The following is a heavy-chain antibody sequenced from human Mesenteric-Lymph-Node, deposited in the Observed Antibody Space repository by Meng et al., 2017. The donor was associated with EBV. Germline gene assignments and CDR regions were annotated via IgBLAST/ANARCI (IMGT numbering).Heavy chain of an antibody. CDR1: GYTFTSYG. CDR3: ARDHSGSYVDY. Sequence: HREQCVADRNKPGDSVKVSCYASGYTFTSYGISWVRQAPGQGLEWMGWISPYNGNTNYAQKFQGSVSMTTDTSTSTADMELRSQRSDDTAVYYSARDHSGSYVDYWGQGTLVTVSS. CDR2: ISPYNGNT. V-gene: IGHV1-18*04. D-gene: IGHD1-26*01. J-gene: IGHJ4*02.